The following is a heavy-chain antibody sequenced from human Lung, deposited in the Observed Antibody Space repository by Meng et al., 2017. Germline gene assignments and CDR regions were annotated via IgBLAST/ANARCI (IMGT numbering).Heavy chain of an antibody. D-gene: IGHD4-11*01. CDR3: ARGPTTMAHDFDY. CDR2: INHSGST. V-gene: IGHV4-34*01. J-gene: IGHJ4*02. Sequence: QVHVQRWGEGLLKPSETLSLTCVGSGGSFSDYYWSWIRQPPGKGLEWIGEINHSGSTNYNPSLESRATISVDTSQNNLSLKLSSVTAADSAVYYCARGPTTMAHDFDYWGQGTLVTVSS. CDR1: GGSFSDYY.